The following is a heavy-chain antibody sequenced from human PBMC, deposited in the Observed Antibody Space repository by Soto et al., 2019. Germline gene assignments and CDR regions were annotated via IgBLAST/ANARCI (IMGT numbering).Heavy chain of an antibody. CDR3: ARDTAYMVPKPWGAFDI. J-gene: IGHJ3*02. V-gene: IGHV3-23*01. CDR2: LSGSGGTT. CDR1: GFTFSSYA. D-gene: IGHD3-10*01. Sequence: GGSLRLSCAASGFTFSSYAMSWVRQTPGKGLEWVSTLSGSGGTTYYADSVKGRFTISRDNSKNTLYLQMNSLRAEDTAVYYCARDTAYMVPKPWGAFDIWGQGTMVTVSS.